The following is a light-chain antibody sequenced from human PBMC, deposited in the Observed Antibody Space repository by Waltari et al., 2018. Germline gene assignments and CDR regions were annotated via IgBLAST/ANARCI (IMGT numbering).Light chain of an antibody. CDR1: QTVLYSANNKNY. CDR3: QQYYNTPLT. V-gene: IGKV4-1*01. J-gene: IGKJ4*01. CDR2: WAS. Sequence: IVMTQSPDSLAVSLGARATITCKSSQTVLYSANNKNYFAWYQQKPRQPPKLLIYWASTRESGVPDRFSGSGSGTDFTLTISSLQAEDVAVYYCQQYYNTPLTFGGGTKVEIK.